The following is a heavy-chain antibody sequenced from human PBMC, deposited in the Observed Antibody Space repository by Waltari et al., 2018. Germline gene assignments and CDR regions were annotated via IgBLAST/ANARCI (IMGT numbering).Heavy chain of an antibody. CDR3: ARVGLFDAFDI. CDR2: IYYSGST. D-gene: IGHD2-21*01. CDR1: GGSISSPY. Sequence: QVQLQESGPGLVKPSETLSLTCTVSGGSISSPYWSWIRQPPGKGLEWIGYIYYSGSTNYNPSLKSRVTISVDTSKNQFSLKLSSVTAADTAVYYCARVGLFDAFDIWGQGTMVTVSS. J-gene: IGHJ3*02. V-gene: IGHV4-59*11.